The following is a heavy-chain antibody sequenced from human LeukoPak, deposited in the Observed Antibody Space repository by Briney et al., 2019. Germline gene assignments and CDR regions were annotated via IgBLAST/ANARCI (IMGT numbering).Heavy chain of an antibody. CDR2: VSGGGDRA. CDR1: GLTFSSYA. V-gene: IGHV3-23*01. CDR3: AKLTRGYCSSTACPNWFDP. Sequence: GGSLRLSCAASGLTFSSYAMSWVRQAPGKGLEWVSTVSGGGDRAYYADSVKGRFTISRDNSKNTLYLQMNSLRGEDTAVYYCAKLTRGYCSSTACPNWFDPWGQGTLVTVSS. D-gene: IGHD2-2*01. J-gene: IGHJ5*02.